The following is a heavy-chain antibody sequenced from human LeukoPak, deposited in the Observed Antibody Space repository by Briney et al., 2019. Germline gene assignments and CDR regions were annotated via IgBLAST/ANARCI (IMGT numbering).Heavy chain of an antibody. J-gene: IGHJ4*02. V-gene: IGHV3-7*01. D-gene: IGHD2-2*01. CDR3: ARVASRYPYYFDY. CDR1: GFTFSSYW. Sequence: GESLRLSCAASGFTFSSYWMSWVRQAPGKGLEWVANIKQDGSEKYYVDSVKGRFTISRDNAKNSLYLQMNSLRAEDTAVYYCARVASRYPYYFDYWGQGTLVTVSS. CDR2: IKQDGSEK.